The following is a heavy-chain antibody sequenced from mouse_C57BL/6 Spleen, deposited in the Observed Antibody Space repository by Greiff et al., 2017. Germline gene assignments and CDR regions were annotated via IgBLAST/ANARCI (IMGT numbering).Heavy chain of an antibody. CDR1: GYSFTDYN. V-gene: IGHV1-39*01. CDR2: INPNYDTT. CDR3: ARDYGSSYNYAMDY. J-gene: IGHJ4*01. D-gene: IGHD1-1*01. Sequence: VHVKQSGPELVKPGASVKISCKASGYSFTDYNMNWVKQSNGKSLEWIGVINPNYDTTSYKQKFKGKATLTVDQSTSTAYMQLNSLTSEDSAVYYCARDYGSSYNYAMDYWGQGTSVTVSS.